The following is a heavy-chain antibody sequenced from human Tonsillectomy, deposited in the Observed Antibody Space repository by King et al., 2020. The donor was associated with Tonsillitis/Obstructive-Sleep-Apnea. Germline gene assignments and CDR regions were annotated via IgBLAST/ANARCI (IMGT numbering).Heavy chain of an antibody. CDR3: AREDYGFDY. J-gene: IGHJ4*02. D-gene: IGHD4-17*01. Sequence: VQLQESGPGLVKPSETLSLTCTVSGGSISSYYWSWIRQPPGKGLEWIGYIYYSGSTNYNPSLKSRVTISVDTSKNQFSLKLSSVTAADTAVYYCAREDYGFDYWGQGTLVTVSS. CDR2: IYYSGST. CDR1: GGSISSYY. V-gene: IGHV4-59*01.